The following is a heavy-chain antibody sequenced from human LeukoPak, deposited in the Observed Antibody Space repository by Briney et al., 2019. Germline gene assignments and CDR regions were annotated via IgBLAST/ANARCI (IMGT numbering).Heavy chain of an antibody. CDR3: ARAEDEFDI. V-gene: IGHV4-34*01. J-gene: IGHJ3*02. D-gene: IGHD5-24*01. Sequence: SETLSLTCTVSGGSIRNGGYYWSWIRQPPGKGLEWIGEINHSGSTKYNPSLKSRVTISADTSKNQFSLRLSSVTAADTAVYYCARAEDEFDIWGQGTMVTVSS. CDR2: INHSGST. CDR1: GGSIRNGGYY.